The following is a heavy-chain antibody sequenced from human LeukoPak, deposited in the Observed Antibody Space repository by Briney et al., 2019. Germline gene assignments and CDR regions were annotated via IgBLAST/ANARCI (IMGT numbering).Heavy chain of an antibody. D-gene: IGHD5-24*01. CDR3: ATAYEMAADY. V-gene: IGHV4-39*07. Sequence: SETLSLTCTVSGGAITSTSYYWGWIRQPPGKGLEWIGSIYYSGRTYYNPSLKSRVTISVDTSEPQFFLKLGSVTAADTAVYYCATAYEMAADYWGQGTLVTVSS. CDR2: IYYSGRT. CDR1: GGAITSTSYY. J-gene: IGHJ4*02.